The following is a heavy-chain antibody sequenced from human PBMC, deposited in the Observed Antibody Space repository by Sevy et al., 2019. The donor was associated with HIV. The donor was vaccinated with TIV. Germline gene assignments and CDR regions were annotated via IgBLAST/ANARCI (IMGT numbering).Heavy chain of an antibody. CDR3: ARGLAKAATEDYFDY. CDR1: GYTFTSYY. Sequence: ASVKVSCKASGYTFTSYYMHWVRQAPGQGLEWMGIINPSGGSTSYAQKFQGRVTMTRDTSTSTVYVELSSLRSEDTAVYYCARGLAKAATEDYFDYWGQGTLVTVSS. D-gene: IGHD2-15*01. V-gene: IGHV1-46*01. J-gene: IGHJ4*02. CDR2: INPSGGST.